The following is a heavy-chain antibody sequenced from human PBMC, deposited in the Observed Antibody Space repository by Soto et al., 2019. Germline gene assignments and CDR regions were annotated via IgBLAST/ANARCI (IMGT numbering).Heavy chain of an antibody. J-gene: IGHJ5*02. CDR2: ISYSGRDI. CDR1: GFPFATSD. D-gene: IGHD3-16*01. V-gene: IGHV3-48*03. Sequence: GGSLRLSCVASGFPFATSDMDWVRQPPGKGLEWISQISYSGRDIRYADSLKGRFTISRDNVNNSLHLHMTSLRVEDTGLYYCARAVVSAYREYDSDWSAPWGQGT. CDR3: ARAVVSAYREYDSDWSAP.